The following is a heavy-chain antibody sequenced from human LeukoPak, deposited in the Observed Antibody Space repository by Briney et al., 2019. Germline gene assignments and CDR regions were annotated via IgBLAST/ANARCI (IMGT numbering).Heavy chain of an antibody. Sequence: GASVKVSCNASGDTFTSYAMIWVRQAPGQGLEWMGWINTNTGNPTYAQGFTGRYVFSLDTSVSTAYLQISSLKAEDPAVYYCARDWFDSSGYYYGAYYYYMDVWGKGTTVTVSS. CDR2: INTNTGNP. J-gene: IGHJ6*03. D-gene: IGHD3-22*01. CDR1: GDTFTSYA. CDR3: ARDWFDSSGYYYGAYYYYMDV. V-gene: IGHV7-4-1*02.